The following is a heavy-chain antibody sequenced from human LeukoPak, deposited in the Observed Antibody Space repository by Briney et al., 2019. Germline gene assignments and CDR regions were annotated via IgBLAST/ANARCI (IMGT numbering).Heavy chain of an antibody. J-gene: IGHJ4*02. CDR2: TYDTSKWYN. Sequence: SQTLSLTCAISGDSVSSNRAAWNWIRQSPSRGLEWLGRTYDTSKWYNDYAVSVKSRIIINPDTSKNQFSLQLSSVTPEDTAVYYCARDLPPGAAGVTGPFDYWGQGTLVTVSA. CDR3: ARDLPPGAAGVTGPFDY. CDR1: GDSVSSNRAA. V-gene: IGHV6-1*01. D-gene: IGHD6-13*01.